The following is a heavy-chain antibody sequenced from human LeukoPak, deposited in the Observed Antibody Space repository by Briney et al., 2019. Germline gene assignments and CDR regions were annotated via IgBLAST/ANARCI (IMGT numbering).Heavy chain of an antibody. CDR2: IIPILGIA. CDR3: ARGRDWFDP. Sequence: SVKVSCKASGGTFSSYAISWVRQAPGQGLEWMVRIIPILGIANYAQKFQGRVTITADKSTSTAYMELSSLRSEDTAVYYCARGRDWFDPWGQGTLVTVSS. CDR1: GGTFSSYA. J-gene: IGHJ5*02. V-gene: IGHV1-69*04.